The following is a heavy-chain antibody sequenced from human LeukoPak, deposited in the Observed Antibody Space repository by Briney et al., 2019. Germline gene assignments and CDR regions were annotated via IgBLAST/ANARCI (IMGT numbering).Heavy chain of an antibody. CDR2: IIPIFGTA. Sequence: SVKVSCKTSGYTFTSSGISWVRQAPGQGLEWMGRIIPIFGTANYAQKFQGRVTITTDESTSTAYMELSSLRSEDTAVYYCAIKEDGPDYWGQGTLVTVSS. J-gene: IGHJ4*02. CDR3: AIKEDGPDY. CDR1: GYTFTSSG. V-gene: IGHV1-69*05.